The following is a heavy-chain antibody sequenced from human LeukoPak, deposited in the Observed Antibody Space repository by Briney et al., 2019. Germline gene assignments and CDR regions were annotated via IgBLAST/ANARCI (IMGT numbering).Heavy chain of an antibody. D-gene: IGHD2-15*01. J-gene: IGHJ4*02. V-gene: IGHV3-23*01. CDR1: GFTFSSYA. Sequence: GGSLRLSCAASGFTFSSYAMSWVRQAPGKGLQWVSAITGGGGSTYYADSVKGRFTISRDNSKNTLYLQMNSLRAEDTAIYYRAKGALGYCSGGSCYPYYWGQGTLVTVSS. CDR3: AKGALGYCSGGSCYPYY. CDR2: ITGGGGST.